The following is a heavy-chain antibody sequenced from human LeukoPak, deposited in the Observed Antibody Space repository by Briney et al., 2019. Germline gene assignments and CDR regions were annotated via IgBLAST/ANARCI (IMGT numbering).Heavy chain of an antibody. D-gene: IGHD1-26*01. V-gene: IGHV3-43D*03. CDR2: ITWDGGST. CDR3: AKDLRPSYSGSYSYAFDI. CDR1: GFTFDDYA. J-gene: IGHJ3*02. Sequence: GGSLRLSCEASGFTFDDYAMHWVRQAPGKGLEWISLITWDGGSTYYADSVKGRFTISRDNSKNSLYLQMNSLRAEDTALYYCAKDLRPSYSGSYSYAFDIWGQGTMVTVSS.